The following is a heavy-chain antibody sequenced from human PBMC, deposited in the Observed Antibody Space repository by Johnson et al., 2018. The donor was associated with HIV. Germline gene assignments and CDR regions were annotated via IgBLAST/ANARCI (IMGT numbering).Heavy chain of an antibody. D-gene: IGHD1-1*01. CDR1: GFTFNDYY. V-gene: IGHV3-11*04. Sequence: VQLVESGGGLVKPGGSLRLSCAASGFTFNDYYMSWIRQAPGKGLEWVSYISSSGGTIYNADSVKGRFTISRNNAKNSLYLQMNSLRAEDTAVYFWATVWRNEGRHSFDVWGQGTMVTVSS. CDR3: ATVWRNEGRHSFDV. CDR2: ISSSGGTI. J-gene: IGHJ3*01.